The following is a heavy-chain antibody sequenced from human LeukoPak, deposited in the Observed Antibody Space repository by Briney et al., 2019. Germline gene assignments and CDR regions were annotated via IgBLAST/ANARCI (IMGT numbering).Heavy chain of an antibody. V-gene: IGHV3-23*01. J-gene: IGHJ3*02. Sequence: GGSLRLSCAASGFTFSSYAMSWVRQAPGKGLEWVSAISGSGGSTYYADSVKGRFTISRDNSKNTLYLQMDSLRAEDTAVYYCAKDKDYYDSSGYYFDAFDIWGQGTMVTVSS. CDR3: AKDKDYYDSSGYYFDAFDI. CDR1: GFTFSSYA. D-gene: IGHD3-22*01. CDR2: ISGSGGST.